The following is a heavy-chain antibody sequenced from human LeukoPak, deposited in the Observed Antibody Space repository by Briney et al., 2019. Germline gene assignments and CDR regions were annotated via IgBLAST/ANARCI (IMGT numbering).Heavy chain of an antibody. CDR2: INSDGSST. V-gene: IGHV3-74*01. CDR1: GFTFSSYW. J-gene: IGHJ4*02. D-gene: IGHD2-15*01. CDR3: ARLYCSGGSCFYGDSDY. Sequence: PGESLRLSCAASGFTFSSYWMHWVRHAPGKGLVWVSRINSDGSSTSYADSVKGRFTISRDNAKNTLYLQMNSLRAEDTAVYYCARLYCSGGSCFYGDSDYWGQGTLVTVSS.